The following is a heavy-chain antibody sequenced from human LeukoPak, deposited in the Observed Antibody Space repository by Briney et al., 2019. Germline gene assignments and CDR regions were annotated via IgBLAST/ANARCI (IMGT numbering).Heavy chain of an antibody. J-gene: IGHJ5*02. CDR3: AKSGLRDGYSYAS. CDR1: GFTFSSSA. Sequence: QPGGSLRLSCSASGFTFSSSAMSWVRQAPGEGLEWVAAISDTGRLSYCADCVNGRFTISRDNSKNTLSLQMNSLRAADTAVYYCAKSGLRDGYSYASWGQGTLITVSS. D-gene: IGHD5-24*01. CDR2: ISDTGRLS. V-gene: IGHV3-23*01.